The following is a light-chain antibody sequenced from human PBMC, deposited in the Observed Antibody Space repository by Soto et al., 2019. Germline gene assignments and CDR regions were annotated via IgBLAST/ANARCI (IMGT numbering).Light chain of an antibody. V-gene: IGLV2-18*02. CDR1: TSDIDNYDS. CDR3: SSYTSSSTLGV. J-gene: IGLJ1*01. CDR2: DVN. Sequence: QSALTQPPSVSGSPGQSVTISCTGTTSDIDNYDSVSWYQQAPGTAPKLIIYDVNNRPSGAPDRFSGSTSGNTASLTISRLQAEDETDYFCSSYTSSSTLGVFGTGTKLTVL.